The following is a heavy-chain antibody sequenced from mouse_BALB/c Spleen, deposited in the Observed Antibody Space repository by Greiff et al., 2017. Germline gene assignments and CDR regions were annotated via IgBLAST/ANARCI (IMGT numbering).Heavy chain of an antibody. D-gene: IGHD2-14*01. J-gene: IGHJ3*01. CDR3: TRSGRYDLFAY. Sequence: VQLVESGAELVKPGASVKLSCKASGYTFTSYYMYWVKQRPGQGLEWIGEINPSNGGTNFNEKFKSKATLTVDKSSSTAYMQLSSLTSEDSAVYYCTRSGRYDLFAYWGQGTLVTVSA. CDR2: INPSNGGT. CDR1: GYTFTSYY. V-gene: IGHV1S81*02.